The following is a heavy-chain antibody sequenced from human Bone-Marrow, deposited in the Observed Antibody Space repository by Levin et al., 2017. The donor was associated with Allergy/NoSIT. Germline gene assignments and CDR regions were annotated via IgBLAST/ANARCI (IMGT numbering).Heavy chain of an antibody. CDR2: IYTGGTT. CDR1: GFTVSTNY. J-gene: IGHJ5*02. D-gene: IGHD3-22*01. Sequence: QAGGSLRLSCAASGFTVSTNYMSWVRQAPGKGLEWVSLIYTGGTTYYADSVKGRFTISRDNSTNTVYLQMNSLRAEDTAVYYCARVLRYYYDSRDLPFDPWGQGTLVTVSS. V-gene: IGHV3-66*01. CDR3: ARVLRYYYDSRDLPFDP.